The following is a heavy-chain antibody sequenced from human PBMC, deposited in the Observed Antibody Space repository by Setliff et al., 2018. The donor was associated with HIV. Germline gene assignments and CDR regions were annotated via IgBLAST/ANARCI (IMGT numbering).Heavy chain of an antibody. CDR3: ARDNTAFDI. D-gene: IGHD2-2*02. CDR1: GYTFTSYD. V-gene: IGHV1-8*01. J-gene: IGHJ3*02. Sequence: ASVKVSCKASGYTFTSYDINWVRQATGHGLEWMGWINPYSGNTGYAQKFQGRVTMTRDTSTSTVYMELSSLRSEDTAIYYCARDNTAFDIWGQGTMVTVSS. CDR2: INPYSGNT.